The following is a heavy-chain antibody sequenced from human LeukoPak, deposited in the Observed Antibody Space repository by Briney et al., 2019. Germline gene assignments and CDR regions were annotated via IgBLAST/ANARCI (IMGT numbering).Heavy chain of an antibody. CDR3: AKLSVFNGGTELAFDY. Sequence: PGGSLRLSCAASGFTFSSYAMSWVRQAPGKGLEWVSAISGSGGSTYYADSVKGRFTISRDNSKNTLYLQMNSLRAEDTAVYYCAKLSVFNGGTELAFDYWGQGTLVTVSS. J-gene: IGHJ4*02. V-gene: IGHV3-23*01. CDR1: GFTFSSYA. D-gene: IGHD1-1*01. CDR2: ISGSGGST.